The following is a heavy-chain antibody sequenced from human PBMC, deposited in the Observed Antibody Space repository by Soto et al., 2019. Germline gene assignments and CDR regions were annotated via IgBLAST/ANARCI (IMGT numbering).Heavy chain of an antibody. Sequence: QVQLQESGPGLVKPSETLSLTCTVSGASFTTYYWSWIRQPPGKGLEWIGYIFYSGHLKYNPALKGRRNISGDPSKNHSSLRLTSVTAADTTVYYCARGGGGYRFDYWGRGTLVAVSS. J-gene: IGHJ4*02. CDR2: IFYSGHL. CDR3: ARGGGGYRFDY. CDR1: GASFTTYY. D-gene: IGHD1-26*01. V-gene: IGHV4-59*01.